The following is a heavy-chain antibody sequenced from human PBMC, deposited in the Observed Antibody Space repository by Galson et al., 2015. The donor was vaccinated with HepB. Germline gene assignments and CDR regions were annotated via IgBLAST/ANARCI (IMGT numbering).Heavy chain of an antibody. Sequence: TLSLTCAVSGGSISSSNWWSWVRQPPGKGLEWIGEIYHSGSTNYNPSLKSRVTISVDKSKNQFSLKLSSVTAADTAVYYCARRFGYCSGGSCYLYYYYYMDVWGKGTTVTVSS. V-gene: IGHV4-4*02. CDR3: ARRFGYCSGGSCYLYYYYYMDV. CDR1: GGSISSSNW. J-gene: IGHJ6*03. D-gene: IGHD2-15*01. CDR2: IYHSGST.